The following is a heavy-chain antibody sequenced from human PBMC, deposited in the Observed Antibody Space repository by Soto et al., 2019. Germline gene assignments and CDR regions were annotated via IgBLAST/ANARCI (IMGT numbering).Heavy chain of an antibody. CDR2: TYYRSNWRH. V-gene: IGHV6-1*01. Sequence: SQTLSLTCAISGDSVSSNTAAWNWIRLSPSRGLEWLGRTYYRSNWRHDYAVSMKCRITVNPDTSKNHFSLQLNSLTPDDMHVYYCVRGVSGSGWAIWGQSPLVTVSS. J-gene: IGHJ4*02. CDR3: VRGVSGSGWAI. CDR1: GDSVSSNTAA. D-gene: IGHD6-19*01.